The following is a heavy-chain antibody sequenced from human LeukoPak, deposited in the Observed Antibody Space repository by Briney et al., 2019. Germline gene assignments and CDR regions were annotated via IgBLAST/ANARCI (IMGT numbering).Heavy chain of an antibody. J-gene: IGHJ6*03. CDR2: INSDGSST. Sequence: PGGSLRLSCAASGFTFSSYWMHWVRQAPGKGLVWVSRINSDGSSTSYADSVKGRFTISRDNAKNSLYLQMNSLRAEDMALYYCAKAPTREIPYYYMDVWGKGTTVTVSS. V-gene: IGHV3-74*01. D-gene: IGHD1-1*01. CDR1: GFTFSSYW. CDR3: AKAPTREIPYYYMDV.